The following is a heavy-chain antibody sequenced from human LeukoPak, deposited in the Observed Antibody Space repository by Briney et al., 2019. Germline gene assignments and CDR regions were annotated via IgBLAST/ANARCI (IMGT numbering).Heavy chain of an antibody. Sequence: GGSLRLSCAASGFTFSSYWMSWVRQAPGKGLEWVANIKQDGSEKYYVDSVKGRFTISRDNAKNSLYLQMNSLRAEDMALYYCAKGIDSSGYFWFDYWGQGTLVTVSS. J-gene: IGHJ4*02. CDR1: GFTFSSYW. CDR3: AKGIDSSGYFWFDY. CDR2: IKQDGSEK. D-gene: IGHD3-22*01. V-gene: IGHV3-7*03.